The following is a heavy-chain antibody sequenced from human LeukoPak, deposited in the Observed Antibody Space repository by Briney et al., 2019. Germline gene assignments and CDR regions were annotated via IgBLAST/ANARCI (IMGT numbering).Heavy chain of an antibody. CDR2: IDYRERT. D-gene: IGHD6-13*01. CDR3: ARRGSSSWYEAYFDY. CDR1: GGSITTSGHY. V-gene: IGHV4-39*01. J-gene: IGHJ4*02. Sequence: PSETLSLTCTVSGGSITTSGHYWGWIRQPPGKGLEWIGSIDYRERTTYNPSLKSRVTISADTSRNQFSLKLSSVTAADTAVYYCARRGSSSWYEAYFDYWGQGTLVTVSS.